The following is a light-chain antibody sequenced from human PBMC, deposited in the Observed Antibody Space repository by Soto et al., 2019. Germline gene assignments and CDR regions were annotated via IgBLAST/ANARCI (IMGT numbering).Light chain of an antibody. J-gene: IGKJ3*01. Sequence: EIVLTQSPGTLSLSPGERATLSCRASQSVSSSYLAWYQQKPGQAPRLLIYGASSRATGIPDRFSGSGSGTDFAVTISGLEPEDFAVYYCQHYGSSLFTVGPGTKVDIK. CDR1: QSVSSSY. CDR3: QHYGSSLFT. V-gene: IGKV3-20*01. CDR2: GAS.